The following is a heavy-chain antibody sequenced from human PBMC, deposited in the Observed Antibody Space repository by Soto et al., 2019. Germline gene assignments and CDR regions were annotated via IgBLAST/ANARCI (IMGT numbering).Heavy chain of an antibody. CDR3: ARAKPKVYYYDSSGYYLDY. V-gene: IGHV3-13*01. CDR2: IGTAGDT. Sequence: GGSLRLSCAASGFTFSSYDMHWVRQATGKGLEWVSAIGTAGDTYYPGSVKGRFAISRENAKNSLYLQMNSLRAGDTAVYYCARAKPKVYYYDSSGYYLDYWGQGTMVTVYS. D-gene: IGHD3-22*01. J-gene: IGHJ4*02. CDR1: GFTFSSYD.